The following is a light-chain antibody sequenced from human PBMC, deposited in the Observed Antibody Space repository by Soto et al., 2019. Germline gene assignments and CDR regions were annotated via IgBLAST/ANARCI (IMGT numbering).Light chain of an antibody. CDR2: AAS. CDR1: QSITGY. J-gene: IGKJ1*01. Sequence: DIQMTQSPSSLSASVGDRVTITCRASQSITGYLNWYQQKPGKVPKLLIYAASTLQSGVASRFSGSGSGTDFTLTLSSLQAEDSATYYCQQIFISPWTFGQGTKVEIK. CDR3: QQIFISPWT. V-gene: IGKV1-39*01.